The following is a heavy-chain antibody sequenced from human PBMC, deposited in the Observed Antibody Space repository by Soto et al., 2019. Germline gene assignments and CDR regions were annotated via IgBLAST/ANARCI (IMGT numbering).Heavy chain of an antibody. CDR1: GFTFSSYA. J-gene: IGHJ4*02. D-gene: IGHD2-15*01. CDR2: ISYDGSDK. V-gene: IGHV3-30-3*01. Sequence: PGGSLRLSCAASGFTFSSYAMHWVRQAPGKGLEWVALISYDGSDKDYADSVKGRFTISRDNSRNTLFLQMNSLRAEDTAVYYCARAAPRYCSGGSCYSGRDYWGQGTLVTVSS. CDR3: ARAAPRYCSGGSCYSGRDY.